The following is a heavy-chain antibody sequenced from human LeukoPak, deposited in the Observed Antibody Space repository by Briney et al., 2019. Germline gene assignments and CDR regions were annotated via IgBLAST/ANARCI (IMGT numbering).Heavy chain of an antibody. D-gene: IGHD2-2*01. J-gene: IGHJ4*02. CDR3: TTETSLYYFDY. V-gene: IGHV3-73*01. CDR1: GFTFSFSA. Sequence: GGSLRLSCAASGFTFSFSAVQWVRQASGKGLEWVGRIRSKANSYATAYAASVQGRFTISRDDSKNTAYLLMNSLKTEDTAVYYCTTETSLYYFDYWGQGTLVTVSS. CDR2: IRSKANSYAT.